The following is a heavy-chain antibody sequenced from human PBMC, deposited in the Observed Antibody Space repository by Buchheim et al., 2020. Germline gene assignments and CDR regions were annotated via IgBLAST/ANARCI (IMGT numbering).Heavy chain of an antibody. V-gene: IGHV4-39*07. J-gene: IGHJ4*02. CDR1: GGSISSSSYY. Sequence: QLQLQESGPGLVKPSETLSLTCTVSGGSISSSSYYWGWIRQPPGKGLEWIGSIYYSGSTYYNPSLKSRVTISVDTSKNQFFLKLSSVTAADTAVYYCASYGAYYYDSSGYYDYWGQGTL. CDR3: ASYGAYYYDSSGYYDY. CDR2: IYYSGST. D-gene: IGHD3-22*01.